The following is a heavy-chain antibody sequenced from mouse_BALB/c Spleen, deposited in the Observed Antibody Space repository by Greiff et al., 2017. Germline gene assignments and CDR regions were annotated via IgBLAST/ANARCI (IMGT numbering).Heavy chain of an antibody. CDR1: GYTFTSYW. D-gene: IGHD2-4*01. CDR2: IYPGDGDT. J-gene: IGHJ3*01. Sequence: VKLMESGAELARPGASVKLSCKASGYTFTSYWMQWVKQRPGQGLEWIGAIYPGDGDTRYTQKFKGKATLTADKSSSTAYMQLSSLASEDSAVYYCARSDYDYDWFAYWGQGTLVTVSA. V-gene: IGHV1-87*01. CDR3: ARSDYDYDWFAY.